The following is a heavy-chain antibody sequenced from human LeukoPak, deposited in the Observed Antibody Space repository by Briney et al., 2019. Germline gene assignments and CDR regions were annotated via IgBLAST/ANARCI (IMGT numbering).Heavy chain of an antibody. J-gene: IGHJ4*02. D-gene: IGHD1-26*01. CDR2: INPNSGGT. CDR1: GYTFTGYY. V-gene: IGHV1-2*02. Sequence: ASVKVSCKASGYTFTGYYMHWVRRAPGQGLEWMGWINPNSGGTNYAQRFQGRVTMTRDTSISTAYMELSRLRSDDTAVYYCARDRISGSFRSRNLDYWGQGTLVTASS. CDR3: ARDRISGSFRSRNLDY.